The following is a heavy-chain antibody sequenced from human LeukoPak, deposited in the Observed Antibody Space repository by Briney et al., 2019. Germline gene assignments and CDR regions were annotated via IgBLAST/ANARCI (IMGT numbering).Heavy chain of an antibody. J-gene: IGHJ3*02. CDR2: ISSGGDSI. D-gene: IGHD5-18*01. CDR3: ARGLAMVTGDAFDI. V-gene: IGHV3-11*01. CDR1: GITFSDHY. Sequence: GGSLRLSCAASGITFSDHYMSWIRQAPGKGLEWLSYISSGGDSIYYADSVKGRFTISRDNAKNSLYLQMNSLRAEDTALYYCARGLAMVTGDAFDIWGQGTMVTVSS.